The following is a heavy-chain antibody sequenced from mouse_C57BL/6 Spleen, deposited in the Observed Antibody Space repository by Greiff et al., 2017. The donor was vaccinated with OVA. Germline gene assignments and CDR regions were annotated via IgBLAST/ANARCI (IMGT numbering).Heavy chain of an antibody. Sequence: VQVVESGPGLVQPSQSLSITCTVSGFSLTSYGVHWVRQSPGKGLEWLGVIWSGGSTDYNAAFISRLSISKDNSKSQVFFKMNSLQADDTAIYYCARNGEGITTDWYFDVWGTGTTVTVSS. V-gene: IGHV2-2*01. CDR3: ARNGEGITTDWYFDV. CDR1: GFSLTSYG. D-gene: IGHD1-1*01. J-gene: IGHJ1*03. CDR2: IWSGGST.